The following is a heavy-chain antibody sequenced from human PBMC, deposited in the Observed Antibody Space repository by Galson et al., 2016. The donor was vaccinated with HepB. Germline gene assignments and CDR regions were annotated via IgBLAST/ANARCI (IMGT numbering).Heavy chain of an antibody. D-gene: IGHD1-7*01. CDR3: APGNSVEGDY. V-gene: IGHV3-53*01. Sequence: LRLSCAASGFTVRNNYMSWVRQAPGKGLEWVSLIYSGGVTEYADSVKGRFTISRDNSKNTLYLQMNSLRVEDTAIYYCAPGNSVEGDYWGQGTLVTVSS. CDR1: GFTVRNNY. CDR2: IYSGGVT. J-gene: IGHJ4*02.